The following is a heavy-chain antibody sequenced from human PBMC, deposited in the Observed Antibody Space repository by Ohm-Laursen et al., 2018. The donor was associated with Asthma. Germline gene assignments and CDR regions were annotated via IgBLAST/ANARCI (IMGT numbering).Heavy chain of an antibody. Sequence: SLRLSCAASGFTFSSYAMSWVRQAPGKGLEWVSAISGSGGSTYYADSVKGRFTISRDNSKNTLYLQMNSLRAEDTAVYYCAKAVTRYFDWFTVFPDYWGQGTLVTVSS. V-gene: IGHV3-23*01. CDR2: ISGSGGST. D-gene: IGHD3-9*01. J-gene: IGHJ4*02. CDR3: AKAVTRYFDWFTVFPDY. CDR1: GFTFSSYA.